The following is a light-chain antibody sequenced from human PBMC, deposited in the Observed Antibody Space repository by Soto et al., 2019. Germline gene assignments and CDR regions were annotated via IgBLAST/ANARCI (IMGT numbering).Light chain of an antibody. CDR3: QQYNNWPWT. J-gene: IGKJ1*01. V-gene: IGKV3-15*01. CDR2: GAS. Sequence: DIVFTQSPATLSLSPGERATLSCRASQSISDTLAWYQQKPGQAPRLLIYGASKRATGFPARFSGSGSGTDFTLTISSLQSEDFAVYYCQQYNNWPWTFGQGTKVDIK. CDR1: QSISDT.